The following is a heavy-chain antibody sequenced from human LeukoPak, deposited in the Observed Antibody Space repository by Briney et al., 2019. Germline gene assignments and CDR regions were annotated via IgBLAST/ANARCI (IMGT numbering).Heavy chain of an antibody. CDR3: AKFGTQSYYGSGIDF. D-gene: IGHD3-10*01. CDR2: ISPYSGST. J-gene: IGHJ4*02. V-gene: IGHV1-18*01. Sequence: ASVKVSCKGCGYTFTTYGISWVRQAPGQGLEWMGWISPYSGSTNYAQKLQGRVTVTADTSTTTAYMELRSLRSDDTAVYYCAKFGTQSYYGSGIDFWGQGTLVTGSP. CDR1: GYTFTTYG.